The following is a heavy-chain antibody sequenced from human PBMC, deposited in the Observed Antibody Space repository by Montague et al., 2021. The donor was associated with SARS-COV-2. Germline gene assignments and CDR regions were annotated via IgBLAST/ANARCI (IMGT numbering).Heavy chain of an antibody. CDR2: IHYSGIT. D-gene: IGHD3-3*01. J-gene: IGHJ6*03. Sequence: ETRSLTCTVSGGSFSSSPYYWGWVRQSPGKGLEWIGNIHYSGITDYNASLKTRVTISVDMSKNQFSLKLTSVTAADTAVYYCARLAVIISGAPPTRLPRYMDVWGKGTTVTVSS. V-gene: IGHV4-39*01. CDR1: GGSFSSSPYY. CDR3: ARLAVIISGAPPTRLPRYMDV.